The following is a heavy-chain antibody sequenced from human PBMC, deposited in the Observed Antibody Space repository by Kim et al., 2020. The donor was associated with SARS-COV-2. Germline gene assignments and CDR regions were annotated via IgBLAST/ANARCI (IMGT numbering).Heavy chain of an antibody. Sequence: GGSLRLSCAASGFTFSSYGMHWVRQAPGKGLEWVAVIWYDGSNKYYADSVKGRFTISRDNSKNTLYLQMNSLRAEDTAVYYCARSEQMWYTLGYWRQGTRVPGSS. CDR1: GFTFSSYG. D-gene: IGHD1-1*01. CDR2: IWYDGSNK. J-gene: IGHJ4*02. V-gene: IGHV3-33*01. CDR3: ARSEQMWYTLGY.